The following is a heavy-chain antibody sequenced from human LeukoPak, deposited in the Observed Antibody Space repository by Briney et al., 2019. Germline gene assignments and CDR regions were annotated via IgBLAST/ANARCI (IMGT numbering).Heavy chain of an antibody. CDR3: ARDCSSTSCPNHPFDY. Sequence: KPSETLSLTCSVSGGSISSYYWSWIRQPAGKGLEWIGRIYTSASTNYNPYLKSRVTMSVDTSKNQFSLKLSSVTAADTAVYYCARDCSSTSCPNHPFDYWGQGTLVTVS. CDR2: IYTSAST. V-gene: IGHV4-4*07. D-gene: IGHD2-2*01. J-gene: IGHJ4*02. CDR1: GGSISSYY.